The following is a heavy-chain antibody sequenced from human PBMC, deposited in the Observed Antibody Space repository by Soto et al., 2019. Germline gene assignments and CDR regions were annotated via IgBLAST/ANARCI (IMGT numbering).Heavy chain of an antibody. CDR3: ARDRFPLIWFGESPYYFDY. CDR2: ISSSSSTI. Sequence: GCLLLACSASGFTFSSYSRNWVRQAPGKGLEWVSYISSSSSTIYYADSVKGRFTISRDNAKNSLYLQMNSLRDEDTAVYYCARDRFPLIWFGESPYYFDYWGQGTLVTVSS. CDR1: GFTFSSYS. J-gene: IGHJ4*02. D-gene: IGHD3-10*01. V-gene: IGHV3-48*02.